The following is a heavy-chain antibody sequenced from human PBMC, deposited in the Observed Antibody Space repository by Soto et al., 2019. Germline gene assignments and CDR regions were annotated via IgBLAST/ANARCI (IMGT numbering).Heavy chain of an antibody. V-gene: IGHV4-30-2*01. CDR1: GGSISSGGYS. CDR3: ARGMTTVTTIDY. Sequence: QLQLQESGSGLVKPSQTLSLTFAVSGGSISSGGYSWSWIRQPPGKGLEWIGYIYHSGSTYYNPSLKSRVTISVDRSKNQFSLKLSSVTAADTAVYYCARGMTTVTTIDYWGQGTLVTVSS. CDR2: IYHSGST. D-gene: IGHD4-4*01. J-gene: IGHJ4*02.